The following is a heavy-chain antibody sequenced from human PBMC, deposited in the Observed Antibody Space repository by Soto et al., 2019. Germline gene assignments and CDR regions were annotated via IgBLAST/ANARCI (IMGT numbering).Heavy chain of an antibody. D-gene: IGHD3-22*01. J-gene: IGHJ4*02. CDR3: AREAYYYDSSGYSYYFDY. Sequence: SETLSLTCTVSGGSVSSGSYYWSWIRQPPGKGLEWIGYIYYGGSTNYNPSLKSRVTISVDTSKNQFSLKLSSVTAADTAVYYCAREAYYYDSSGYSYYFDYWGPGTLVTVSS. V-gene: IGHV4-61*01. CDR2: IYYGGST. CDR1: GGSVSSGSYY.